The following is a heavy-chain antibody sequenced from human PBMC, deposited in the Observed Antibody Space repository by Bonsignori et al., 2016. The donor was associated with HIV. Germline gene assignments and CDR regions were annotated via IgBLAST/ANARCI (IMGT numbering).Heavy chain of an antibody. J-gene: IGHJ4*02. CDR2: INSDGSST. V-gene: IGHV3-74*01. CDR3: AREGTYYDFWSGYYGYIYYFDY. D-gene: IGHD3-3*01. Sequence: VRQAPGKGLVWVSRINSDGSSTSYADSVKGRFTISRDNAKNTLYLQMNSLRAENTAVYYCAREGTYYDFWSGYYGYIYYFDYWGQGTLVTVSS.